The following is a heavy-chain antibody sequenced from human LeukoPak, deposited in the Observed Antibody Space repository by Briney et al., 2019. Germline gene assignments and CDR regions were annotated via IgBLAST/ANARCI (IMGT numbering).Heavy chain of an antibody. CDR1: GYTFTGYY. Sequence: GASVKVSCKASGYTFTGYYMHWVRQAPGQGLEWMGRINPNSGGTNYAQKFQGRVTMTRDTSISTAYMELSRLRSDDTAVYYCARDLRCSGGSRYDYWGQGTLVTVSS. CDR2: INPNSGGT. V-gene: IGHV1-2*06. CDR3: ARDLRCSGGSRYDY. J-gene: IGHJ4*02. D-gene: IGHD2-15*01.